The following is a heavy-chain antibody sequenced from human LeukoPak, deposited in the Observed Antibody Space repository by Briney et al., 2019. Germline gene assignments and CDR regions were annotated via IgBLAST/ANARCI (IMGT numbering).Heavy chain of an antibody. CDR2: ITRYGNT. J-gene: IGHJ2*01. D-gene: IGHD3-3*01. CDR3: ARFDQLILDYWYFDL. CDR1: GGPVSGYY. V-gene: IGHV4-34*01. Sequence: PSETLSLTCGVSGGPVSGYYWSWLRQSPGKGLEWIGEITRYGNTNYNPSLKSRVIISKDTSKSQISLTLISLTAADTAVYFCARFDQLILDYWYFDLWGRGTQVTVSS.